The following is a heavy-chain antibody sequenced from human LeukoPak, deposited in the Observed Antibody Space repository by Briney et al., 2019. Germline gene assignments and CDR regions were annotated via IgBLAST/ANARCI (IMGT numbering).Heavy chain of an antibody. D-gene: IGHD3-10*01. V-gene: IGHV4-38-2*01. J-gene: IGHJ4*02. CDR2: IYRSGSP. Sequence: SETLSLTCGVSGDFVNSDYYWGWIRPPPGKGLEWIGIIYRSGSPTYNESLKSRVTISVDTPKNQFSLKLSSVTAADTAVYYCARHPQHFGSGSYYPPFDYWGQGTLVTVSS. CDR3: ARHPQHFGSGSYYPPFDY. CDR1: GDFVNSDYY.